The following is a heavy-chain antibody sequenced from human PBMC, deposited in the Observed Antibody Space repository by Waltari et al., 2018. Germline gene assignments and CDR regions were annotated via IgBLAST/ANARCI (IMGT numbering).Heavy chain of an antibody. J-gene: IGHJ4*02. V-gene: IGHV3-48*03. CDR2: ISGSDTTR. Sequence: EVQLVESGGGLVQPGGSLRLSCAASGFTVSSYGRNWVRQAPGKGLGWISYISGSDTTRYYADSVKGRFTISRDDAENSLYLQMNSLRAEDTALYYCARRFDSWGQGTRVTVSS. CDR1: GFTVSSYG. CDR3: ARRFDS.